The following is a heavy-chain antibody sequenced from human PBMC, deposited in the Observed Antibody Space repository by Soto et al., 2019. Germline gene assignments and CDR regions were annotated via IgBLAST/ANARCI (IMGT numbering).Heavy chain of an antibody. D-gene: IGHD6-13*01. V-gene: IGHV1-69*13. J-gene: IGHJ4*02. CDR3: ARDESSSMYYFAY. Sequence: ASVKVSCKASGGTFSNYAIAWVRQAPGQGLEWMGGLIPISGTTNYAQKFQGRVTITADESTSTAYMELRSLRSEDTAVYYCARDESSSMYYFAYWGQGTLVTVSS. CDR2: LIPISGTT. CDR1: GGTFSNYA.